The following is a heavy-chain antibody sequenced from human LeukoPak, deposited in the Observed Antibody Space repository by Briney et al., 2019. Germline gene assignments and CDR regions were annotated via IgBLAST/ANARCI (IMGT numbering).Heavy chain of an antibody. CDR1: GFTVSSNY. D-gene: IGHD5-18*01. CDR3: AKERSLNGGYTDGYFDH. CDR2: ISDSGSNT. Sequence: SGGSLRLSCAASGFTVSSNYMSWVRQTPGKGLKWVSVISDSGSNTYYADSVKGRFTISRDNSKNTLYLQLSSLRDEDTALYHCAKERSLNGGYTDGYFDHWGQGTLVTVSS. J-gene: IGHJ4*02. V-gene: IGHV3-23*01.